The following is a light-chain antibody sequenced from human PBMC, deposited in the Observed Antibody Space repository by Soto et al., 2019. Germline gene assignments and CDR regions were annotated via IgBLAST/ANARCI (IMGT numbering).Light chain of an antibody. CDR2: GNN. CDR1: TSNIGINT. Sequence: QSVLTQPPSASGAPGQRVTLSCSGSTSNIGINTVNWYQQLPGTAPKLLIYGNNQRPSGVPDRFSGSKSGTSASLAISGLQSDDETDYYCAAWDDSLNVVLFGGGTKLTVL. V-gene: IGLV1-44*01. CDR3: AAWDDSLNVVL. J-gene: IGLJ2*01.